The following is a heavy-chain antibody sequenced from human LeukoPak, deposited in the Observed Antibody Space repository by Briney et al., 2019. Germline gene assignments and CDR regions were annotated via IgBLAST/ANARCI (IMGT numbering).Heavy chain of an antibody. V-gene: IGHV4-59*01. CDR3: AKMGGHFYDSSTYDPNWF. CDR1: GGSIRPNY. CDR2: INNSGRT. Sequence: SETLSLTCTVSGGSIRPNYWSWIRQAPQKGLEWIGYINNSGRTNVGPSLKCRATISVDMSQIQISLKLTSVTAADTALYHCAKMGGHFYDSSTYDPNWF. D-gene: IGHD3-22*01. J-gene: IGHJ5*01.